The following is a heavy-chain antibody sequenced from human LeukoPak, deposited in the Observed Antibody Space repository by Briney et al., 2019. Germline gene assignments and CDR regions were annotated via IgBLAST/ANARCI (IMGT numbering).Heavy chain of an antibody. CDR3: ASKPKYCSSTSCSGFDP. CDR1: GYSSTSYW. V-gene: IGHV5-51*01. D-gene: IGHD2-2*01. CDR2: IYPGDSDT. Sequence: GESLKISCKGSGYSSTSYWIGWVRQMPGKGLEWMGIIYPGDSDTRYSPSFQGQVTISADRSISTAYLQWSSLKASDTAMYYCASKPKYCSSTSCSGFDPWGQGTLVTVSS. J-gene: IGHJ5*02.